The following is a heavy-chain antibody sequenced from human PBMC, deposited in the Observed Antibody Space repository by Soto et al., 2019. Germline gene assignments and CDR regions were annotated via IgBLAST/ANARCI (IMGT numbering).Heavy chain of an antibody. CDR2: ISSSSSYI. J-gene: IGHJ3*02. CDR3: ARAWNDAFDI. V-gene: IGHV3-21*01. Sequence: PGGPLTLYCSSSRSEFGSYSMNWVCQAPGKGLEWVSSISSSSSYIYYADSVKGRFTISRDNAKNSLYLQMNSLRAEDTAVYYCARAWNDAFDIWGQGT. D-gene: IGHD1-1*01. CDR1: RSEFGSYS.